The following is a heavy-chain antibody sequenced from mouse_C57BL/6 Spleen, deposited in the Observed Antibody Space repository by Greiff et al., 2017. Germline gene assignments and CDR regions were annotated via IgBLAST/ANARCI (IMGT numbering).Heavy chain of an antibody. D-gene: IGHD2-10*01. CDR3: ARLLLGDMDY. J-gene: IGHJ4*01. V-gene: IGHV5-17*01. Sequence: EVHLVESGAGLVKPGGSLKLSCAASGFTFSDYGMHWVRQAPEKGLEWVAYISSGSSTIYYADTLKGRFTISRDNAKNTMFVQITSLRSEDTAMYYCARLLLGDMDYWGQGTSVTVSS. CDR1: GFTFSDYG. CDR2: ISSGSSTI.